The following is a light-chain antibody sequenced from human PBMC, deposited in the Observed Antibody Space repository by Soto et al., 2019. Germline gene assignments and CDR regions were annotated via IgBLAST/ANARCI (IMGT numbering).Light chain of an antibody. V-gene: IGKV1-5*03. Sequence: DIQMTQSPSTLSASVGDRVSITCRASQSISRQLAWYQQQPGKAPTLLIYQASNLETAVPTRFTGGGSGTEFTLTISSLQPDDSATYYCLQYQNYWTFGQGTKVEVK. J-gene: IGKJ1*01. CDR1: QSISRQ. CDR3: LQYQNYWT. CDR2: QAS.